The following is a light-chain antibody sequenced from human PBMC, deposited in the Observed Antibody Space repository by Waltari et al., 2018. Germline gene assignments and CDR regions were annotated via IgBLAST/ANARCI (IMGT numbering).Light chain of an antibody. CDR3: GTWDSSLSAVV. V-gene: IGLV1-51*02. J-gene: IGLJ2*01. CDR1: SPNIGNNY. Sequence: QSVLTQPPSVSAAPGQKVTISFSGSSPNIGNNYVSWYQHLPGTAPELRIYENNKRPSGIPDRFSGSKSGTSATLGITGLQTGDEADYYCGTWDSSLSAVVFGGGTKLTVL. CDR2: ENN.